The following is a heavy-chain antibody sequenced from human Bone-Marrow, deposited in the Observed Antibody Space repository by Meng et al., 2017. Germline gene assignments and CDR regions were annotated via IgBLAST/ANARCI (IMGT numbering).Heavy chain of an antibody. CDR2: ISAYSGNT. Sequence: QGQVVQSGAEVKKPGASVKVSCKASGYTFTSYGISWVRQAPGQGLERMGWISAYSGNTNYAQRFQGRVTMTGDTSISTAYMELSGLRSDDTAMYYCARDEDISAAGKLFGDYWGQGTLVTVSS. CDR3: ARDEDISAAGKLFGDY. V-gene: IGHV1-18*01. D-gene: IGHD6-13*01. CDR1: GYTFTSYG. J-gene: IGHJ4*02.